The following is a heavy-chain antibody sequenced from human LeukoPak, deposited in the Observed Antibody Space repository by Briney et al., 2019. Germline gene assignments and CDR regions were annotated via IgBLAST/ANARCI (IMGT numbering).Heavy chain of an antibody. CDR2: IKQDGSEK. CDR1: GFSFSSYA. D-gene: IGHD3-10*01. J-gene: IGHJ6*03. V-gene: IGHV3-7*01. CDR3: ARDSYYYGSGRLPYYYYYMDV. Sequence: GGSLRLSCATSGFSFSSYAMSWVRQAPGKGLEWVANIKQDGSEKYYVDSVKGRFTISRDNAKNSLYLQMNSLRAEDTAVYYCARDSYYYGSGRLPYYYYYMDVWGKGTTVTISS.